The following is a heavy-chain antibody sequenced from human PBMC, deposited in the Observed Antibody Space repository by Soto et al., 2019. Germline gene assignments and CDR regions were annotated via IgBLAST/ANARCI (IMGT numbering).Heavy chain of an antibody. CDR1: GDSIISSYFY. CDR3: AGHSLALSKNNWFDP. D-gene: IGHD3-3*02. Sequence: PSETLSLTCTVSGDSIISSYFYWGWVRQPPGKGLEWIGSIFYLGSSYYNPSLKSRVTMSVDTSKNQFSLRLRSVTAADTALYFCAGHSLALSKNNWFDPSGQRIMVPVCS. V-gene: IGHV4-39*01. J-gene: IGHJ5*02. CDR2: IFYLGSS.